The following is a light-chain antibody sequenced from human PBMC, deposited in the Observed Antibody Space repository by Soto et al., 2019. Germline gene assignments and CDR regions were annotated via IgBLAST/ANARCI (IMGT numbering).Light chain of an antibody. V-gene: IGLV1-44*01. Sequence: QSVLTQPPSASATPGQRVTISCSGGSSSIGSNPVSWYQHLPGTAPKLMIYGVSDRPSGVSNRFSGSKSGNTASLTISGLQAEDEADYYCSSYTSGSYVFGTGTKLTVL. CDR1: SSSIGSNP. CDR2: GVS. J-gene: IGLJ1*01. CDR3: SSYTSGSYV.